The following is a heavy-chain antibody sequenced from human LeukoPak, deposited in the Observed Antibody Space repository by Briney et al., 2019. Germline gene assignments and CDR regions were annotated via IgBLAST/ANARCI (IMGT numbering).Heavy chain of an antibody. CDR3: ASSGIAVAGPSYYFDY. CDR1: GGHFSAYY. CDR2: INHSGST. Sequence: PSETLSLTXAVYGGHFSAYYWNWIRQSPGKGLEWIGEINHSGSTNYNPSLKSRVTISGDPSKNQFSLKVSSVTAADSAAYYCASSGIAVAGPSYYFDYWGQGTLVTVSS. D-gene: IGHD6-19*01. J-gene: IGHJ4*02. V-gene: IGHV4-34*01.